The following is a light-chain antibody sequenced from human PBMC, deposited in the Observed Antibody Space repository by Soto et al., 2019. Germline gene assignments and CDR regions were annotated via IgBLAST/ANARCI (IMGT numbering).Light chain of an antibody. CDR3: QQRSNSIT. Sequence: EIVLTHSPGTLSLSPCERATPSCRASQSVSSSYLAWYQQKPGQAPRLLIYGASSRATGIPDRFSGSGSGTDFTLTISRLEPEDFAVYYCQQRSNSITFGQGTRLEI. CDR2: GAS. J-gene: IGKJ5*01. V-gene: IGKV3D-20*02. CDR1: QSVSSSY.